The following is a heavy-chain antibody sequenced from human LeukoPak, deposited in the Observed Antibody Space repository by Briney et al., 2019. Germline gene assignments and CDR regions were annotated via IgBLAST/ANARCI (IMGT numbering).Heavy chain of an antibody. D-gene: IGHD6-19*01. CDR1: GLTFSSYA. CDR2: ISYDGSNK. V-gene: IGHV3-30*04. J-gene: IGHJ6*03. Sequence: GGSLRLSCAASGLTFSSYAMHWVRQAPGKGLEWVAVISYDGSNKYYADSVKGRFTISRDSSKNTVFLQVSTLRAQDTAVYYCARDPRIAVTGTTPYDYFFHMDVWGKGTTVTVFS. CDR3: ARDPRIAVTGTTPYDYFFHMDV.